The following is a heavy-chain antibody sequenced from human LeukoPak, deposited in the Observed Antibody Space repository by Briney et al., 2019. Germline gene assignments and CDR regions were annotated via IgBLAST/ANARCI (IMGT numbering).Heavy chain of an antibody. Sequence: ALVKVSCKVSGYTLTELSMHWVRQAPGKGLEWMGGFDPEDGETIYAQKFQGRVTMTEDTSTDTAYMELRSLRSDDTAVYYCARRFGGNWFDPWGQGTLVTVSS. D-gene: IGHD3-10*01. CDR3: ARRFGGNWFDP. J-gene: IGHJ5*02. CDR2: FDPEDGET. CDR1: GYTLTELS. V-gene: IGHV1-24*01.